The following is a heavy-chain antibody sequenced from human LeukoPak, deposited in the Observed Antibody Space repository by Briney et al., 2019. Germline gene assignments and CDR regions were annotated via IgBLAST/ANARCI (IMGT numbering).Heavy chain of an antibody. Sequence: SETLSLTCAVYGGSFSGYYWSWIRQPPGKGLEWIGEINHSGSTNYNPSLRSRVTISVDTSKNQFSLKLSSVTAADTAVYYCARSPLSRAFHPWGRGTLVTGSS. CDR3: ARSPLSRAFHP. CDR2: INHSGST. CDR1: GGSFSGYY. V-gene: IGHV4-34*01. J-gene: IGHJ2*01.